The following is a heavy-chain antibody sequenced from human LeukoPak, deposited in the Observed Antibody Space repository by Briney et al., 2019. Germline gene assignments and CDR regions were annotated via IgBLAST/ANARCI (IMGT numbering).Heavy chain of an antibody. CDR2: ISSSSSYI. CDR3: AKDRSRITMIVVVN. CDR1: GFTFSSYS. V-gene: IGHV3-21*04. Sequence: PGGSLRLSCAASGFTFSSYSINWVRQAPGKGLEWVSSISSSSSYIYYADSVKGRFTISRDNAKNSLYLQMNSLRAEDTAVYYCAKDRSRITMIVVVNWGQGTLVTVSS. D-gene: IGHD3-22*01. J-gene: IGHJ4*02.